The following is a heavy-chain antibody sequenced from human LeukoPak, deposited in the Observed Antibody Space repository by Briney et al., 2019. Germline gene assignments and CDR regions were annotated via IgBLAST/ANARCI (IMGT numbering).Heavy chain of an antibody. Sequence: ASVNVSCKASGYTFSGYHIHWVRQAPGQGLEWMGWINPNSGGTNFAPKFHGRVSMTRDTAISTAYMELTSLRSDDTAVYYCARGDKKENQSGPSGYFDPWGQGTLVTVSS. D-gene: IGHD3-10*01. CDR2: INPNSGGT. CDR1: GYTFSGYH. CDR3: ARGDKKENQSGPSGYFDP. V-gene: IGHV1-2*02. J-gene: IGHJ5*02.